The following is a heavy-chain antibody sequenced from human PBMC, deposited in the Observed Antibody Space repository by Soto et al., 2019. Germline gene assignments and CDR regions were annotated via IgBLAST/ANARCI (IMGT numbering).Heavy chain of an antibody. D-gene: IGHD3-10*01. J-gene: IGHJ5*02. CDR3: VKNVAPLLWFGEFYNWFDP. CDR1: GFTFSSYA. V-gene: IGHV3-23*01. CDR2: ISGSGGST. Sequence: GGSQRLSCAASGFTFSSYAVSWVRQAPGKGLEWVSAISGSGGSTYYADSVKGRFTISRDNYKNTLYLQMNSLRAEDTAVYYCVKNVAPLLWFGEFYNWFDPWGQGTLVTVSS.